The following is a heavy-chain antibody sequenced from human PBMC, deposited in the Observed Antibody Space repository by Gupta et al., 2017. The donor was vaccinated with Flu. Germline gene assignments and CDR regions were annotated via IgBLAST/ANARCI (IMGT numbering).Heavy chain of an antibody. D-gene: IGHD1-26*01. CDR2: VSASGSTT. Sequence: SNYAMSWVRQAPGKGLEWVSAVSASGSTTYYADSVKGRFTISRDNSKNTLYLQMNSLRAEDAAVYYCAKDRSGSYRGNCDYWGQGTLVTVSS. J-gene: IGHJ4*02. V-gene: IGHV3-23*01. CDR1: SNYA. CDR3: AKDRSGSYRGNCDY.